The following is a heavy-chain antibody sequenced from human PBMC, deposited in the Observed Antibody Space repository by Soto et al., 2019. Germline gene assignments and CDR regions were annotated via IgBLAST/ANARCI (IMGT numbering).Heavy chain of an antibody. CDR2: IKSKTDGGTT. V-gene: IGHV3-15*07. CDR1: GFIFSDAW. CDR3: TTDSLFTGQLVRMDN. J-gene: IGHJ4*01. D-gene: IGHD3-9*01. Sequence: GGSLRLSCAASGFIFSDAWINWVRQAPGKGLEWVGRIKSKTDGGTTDFAAPVKGRFAISRDDTRDVVYMEMYSLKTDDTAVYFCTTDSLFTGQLVRMDNWGHGTLVTVSS.